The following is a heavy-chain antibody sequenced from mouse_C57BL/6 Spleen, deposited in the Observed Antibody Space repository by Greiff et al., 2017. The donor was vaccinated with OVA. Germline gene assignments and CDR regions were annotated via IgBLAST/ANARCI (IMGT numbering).Heavy chain of an antibody. D-gene: IGHD1-1*01. CDR2: INPNNGGT. CDR1: GYTFTDYN. CDR3: ARERGGYYGSFYYFDY. J-gene: IGHJ2*01. V-gene: IGHV1-18*01. Sequence: EVQLQQSGPELVKPGASVKIPCKASGYTFTDYNMDWVKQSHGKSLEWIGDINPNNGGTIYNQKFKGKATLTVDKSSSTAYMELRSLTSEDTAVYYCARERGGYYGSFYYFDYWGQGTTLTVSS.